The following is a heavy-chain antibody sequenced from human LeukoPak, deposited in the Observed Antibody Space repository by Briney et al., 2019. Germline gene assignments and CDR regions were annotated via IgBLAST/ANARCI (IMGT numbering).Heavy chain of an antibody. J-gene: IGHJ6*02. CDR3: ARDRHPLGYYGMDV. CDR2: IYYSGST. Sequence: TPSQTLSLTRTVSGGSISSGDYYWSWIRQPPGKGLEWIGYIYYSGSTYYNPSLKSRVTISVDTSKNQFSLKLSSVTAADTAVYYCARDRHPLGYYGMDVWGQGTTVTVSS. V-gene: IGHV4-30-4*01. D-gene: IGHD7-27*01. CDR1: GGSISSGDYY.